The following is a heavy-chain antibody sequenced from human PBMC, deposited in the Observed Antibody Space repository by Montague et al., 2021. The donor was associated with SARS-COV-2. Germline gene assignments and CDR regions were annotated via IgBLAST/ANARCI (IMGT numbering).Heavy chain of an antibody. Sequence: SETLSLTCAVSGGSISSSNWWSWVRQPPGKGLEWIGEIYYSGSVTTSYNPSLKSRVSISVDTSENQFSLKLTSVTAADTAVYYCARRGGGEVFARFMYWYFDVWSRGSLVTVSS. J-gene: IGHJ2*01. CDR1: GGSISSSNW. D-gene: IGHD2-21*01. CDR3: ARRGGGEVFARFMYWYFDV. CDR2: IYYSGSVTT. V-gene: IGHV4-4*02.